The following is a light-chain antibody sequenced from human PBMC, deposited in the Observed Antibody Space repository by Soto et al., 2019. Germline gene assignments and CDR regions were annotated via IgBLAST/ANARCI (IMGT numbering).Light chain of an antibody. V-gene: IGKV3-20*01. Sequence: VLTQSPGTLSLSPGERATLSCRASQGISGDHLAWYQQKPGQAPRLLLYGASHRRTGIPDRVSRSGSGTDFTLIISSLEPEDLAVYSCLQCGRSPYTFGRGTKLEL. CDR2: GAS. CDR1: QGISGDH. CDR3: LQCGRSPYT. J-gene: IGKJ2*01.